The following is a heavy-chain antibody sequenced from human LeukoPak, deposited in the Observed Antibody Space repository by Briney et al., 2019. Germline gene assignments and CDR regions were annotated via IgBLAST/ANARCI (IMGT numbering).Heavy chain of an antibody. J-gene: IGHJ6*02. Sequence: GASVKVSCKASGYTFTSYGISWVRQAPGQGLEWMGWISAYNDNTNYAQKLQGRVTMTTDTSTSTAYMELRSLRSDDTAVYYCARRSEVVAATSYYGMDVWGQGTTVTVSS. CDR1: GYTFTSYG. CDR3: ARRSEVVAATSYYGMDV. CDR2: ISAYNDNT. D-gene: IGHD2-15*01. V-gene: IGHV1-18*01.